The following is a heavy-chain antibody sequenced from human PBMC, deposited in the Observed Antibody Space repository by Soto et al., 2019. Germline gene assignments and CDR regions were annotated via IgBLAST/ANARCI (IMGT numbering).Heavy chain of an antibody. CDR1: GFTFSSYE. CDR2: ISSSGSTI. CDR3: ARETVISHYYYGMDA. J-gene: IGHJ6*02. D-gene: IGHD3-16*02. V-gene: IGHV3-48*03. Sequence: GGSLRLSCAASGFTFSSYEMNWVRQAPGKGLEWVPYISSSGSTIYYADSVKGRFTISRDNAKNSLYLQMNSLRAEDTAVYYCARETVISHYYYGMDAWGQGTTVTVSS.